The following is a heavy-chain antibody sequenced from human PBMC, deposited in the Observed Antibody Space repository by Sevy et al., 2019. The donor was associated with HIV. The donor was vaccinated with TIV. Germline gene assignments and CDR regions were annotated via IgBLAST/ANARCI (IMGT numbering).Heavy chain of an antibody. CDR2: IYTTGST. Sequence: SETLSLTCTVSGGSIRSGTYYWNWIRQPAGKRLEWIGRIYTTGSTDYNPSLKSRVTLSVDTSKNQFSLTLSSVTAADTAVYYCARSMVRGNTPHLDTFHYWGQGTLVTVSS. J-gene: IGHJ4*02. CDR1: GGSIRSGTYY. V-gene: IGHV4-61*02. D-gene: IGHD3-10*01. CDR3: ARSMVRGNTPHLDTFHY.